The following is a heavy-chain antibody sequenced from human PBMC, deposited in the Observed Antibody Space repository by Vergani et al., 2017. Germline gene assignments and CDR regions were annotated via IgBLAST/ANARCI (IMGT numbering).Heavy chain of an antibody. CDR3: AREYWSGGSCYPGDWFDP. Sequence: QVQLGQSGAEVKKPGSSVKVSCKASGGTFSSNAISWVRQAPGQGLKWMGRFIPIFGTANYAQKFQGRVTITADESTSTAYMELCSLRSEDTAVYYCAREYWSGGSCYPGDWFDPWGQGTLVTVSS. CDR2: FIPIFGTA. D-gene: IGHD2-15*01. V-gene: IGHV1-69*13. CDR1: GGTFSSNA. J-gene: IGHJ5*02.